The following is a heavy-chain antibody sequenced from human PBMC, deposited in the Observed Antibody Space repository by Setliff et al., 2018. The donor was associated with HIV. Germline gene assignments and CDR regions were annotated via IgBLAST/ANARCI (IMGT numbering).Heavy chain of an antibody. V-gene: IGHV3-73*01. CDR3: NSGSGWYYYYMDV. Sequence: GGSLRLSCTASGFTFDKYLMSWVRQAPGKGLEWVGRIRSKANSYATAYAASVKGRFTISRDDSKNTAYLQMNSLKTEDTAVYYCNSGSGWYYYYMDVWGKGTTVTVSS. J-gene: IGHJ6*03. CDR1: GFTFDKYL. CDR2: IRSKANSYAT. D-gene: IGHD6-19*01.